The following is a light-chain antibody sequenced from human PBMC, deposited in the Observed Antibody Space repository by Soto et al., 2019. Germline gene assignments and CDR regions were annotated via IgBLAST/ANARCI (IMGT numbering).Light chain of an antibody. CDR1: QGISNY. Sequence: DIQMTQSPSSLSASVGDRVTITYRASQGISNYLAWYQQKPGKVPKLLIYAASTLQSGVPSRFSGSGSGTDFTLTISSLQPEDVATYYCQKYNSAPRTFGQGIKVEIK. CDR2: AAS. V-gene: IGKV1-27*01. J-gene: IGKJ1*01. CDR3: QKYNSAPRT.